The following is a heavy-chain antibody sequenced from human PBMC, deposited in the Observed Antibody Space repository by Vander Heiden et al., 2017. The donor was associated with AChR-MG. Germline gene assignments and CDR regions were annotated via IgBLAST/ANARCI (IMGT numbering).Heavy chain of an antibody. CDR3: ARVSMVRGVIDY. CDR2: IRNSGST. D-gene: IGHD3-10*01. V-gene: IGHV4-61*02. Sequence: QVQLQESGPGLVKPSQTLSLTCTVPGGSISSGSYYWSWLRPPAGKGLERMGRIRNSGSTNYNPSLKSRVTMSVDTSKNQFSLKLNSVSAADTAMYYCARVSMVRGVIDYWGQGTLVTVSA. J-gene: IGHJ4*02. CDR1: GGSISSGSYY.